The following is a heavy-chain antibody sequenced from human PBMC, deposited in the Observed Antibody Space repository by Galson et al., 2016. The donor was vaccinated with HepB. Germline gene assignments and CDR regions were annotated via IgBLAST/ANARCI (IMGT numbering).Heavy chain of an antibody. CDR3: ARGKAVTGSDPLHP. V-gene: IGHV3-53*01. D-gene: IGHD6-19*01. Sequence: SLRLSCAASGFTVSSTFMTWVRQAPGKGLEWVSVIYSGDSTNYADSVKGRFTISRDNSKNTLYLQMSSLRVEDTAVYYCARGKAVTGSDPLHPWGQGTLVTVSS. J-gene: IGHJ5*02. CDR2: IYSGDST. CDR1: GFTVSSTF.